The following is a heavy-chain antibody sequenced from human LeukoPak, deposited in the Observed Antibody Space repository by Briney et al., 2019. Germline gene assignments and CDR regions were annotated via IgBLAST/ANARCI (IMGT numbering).Heavy chain of an antibody. Sequence: GGSLRLSCAASGFTFSSYAMHWVRQAPGKGLEWVAVISYDGSNKYYADSVKGRFTISRDNSKNTLYLQMNSLRAEDTAVYYCARAGVGATRYYYYYMDVWGKGTTVTISS. CDR2: ISYDGSNK. J-gene: IGHJ6*03. D-gene: IGHD1-26*01. CDR1: GFTFSSYA. CDR3: ARAGVGATRYYYYYMDV. V-gene: IGHV3-30*04.